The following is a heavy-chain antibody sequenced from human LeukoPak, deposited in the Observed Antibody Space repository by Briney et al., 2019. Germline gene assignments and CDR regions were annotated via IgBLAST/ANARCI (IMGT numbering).Heavy chain of an antibody. CDR2: ISGSGGST. D-gene: IGHD2-2*01. Sequence: GGSLRLSCAASGFTFSTYAMSWVRQAPGTGLEWVSGISGSGGSTYYADSVKGRFTISRDNSKNTLHLQMNSLRAEDSAVYYCAAYCSIASCLIDYWGQGTLVTVSS. CDR1: GFTFSTYA. V-gene: IGHV3-23*01. CDR3: AAYCSIASCLIDY. J-gene: IGHJ4*02.